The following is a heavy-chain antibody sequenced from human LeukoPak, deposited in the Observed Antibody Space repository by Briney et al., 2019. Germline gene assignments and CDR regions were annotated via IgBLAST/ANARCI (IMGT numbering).Heavy chain of an antibody. V-gene: IGHV3-21*01. Sequence: PGGSLRLSCAASGFTFSSYSMNWVRQAPGKGLEWVSSISSSSSYIYYADSVKGRFTISRDNAKNSLYLQMNSLRVEDTAVYYCARVAKYYYGSETYYFFELWGQGTPVTASS. CDR2: ISSSSSYI. CDR3: ARVAKYYYGSETYYFFEL. J-gene: IGHJ1*01. D-gene: IGHD3-10*01. CDR1: GFTFSSYS.